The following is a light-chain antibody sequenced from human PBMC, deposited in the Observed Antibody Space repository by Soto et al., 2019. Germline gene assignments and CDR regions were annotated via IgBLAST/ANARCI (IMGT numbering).Light chain of an antibody. CDR3: QQYNNWPLT. CDR1: QSVSSN. V-gene: IGKV3-15*01. CDR2: GAS. J-gene: IGKJ2*01. Sequence: EIVMTQPPATLSVSPGERATLSCRASQSVSSNLAWYQQKPGQAPRLLIYGASTRATGIPARFSGSGSGTELTLTISSLQSEDFAVYYCQQYNNWPLTFGQGTKLEIK.